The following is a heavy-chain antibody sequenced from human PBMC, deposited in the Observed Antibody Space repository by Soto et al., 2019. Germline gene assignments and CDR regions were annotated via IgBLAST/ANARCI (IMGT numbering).Heavy chain of an antibody. Sequence: GGALRLSCAASGFTFSLYAIHWVRQARGKGLEWVAVIWYDGSNKYYADSVKGRFTISRDNSKNTLYLQMNSLRAEDTAVYYCARDQTDSSGYFFYDYWGQGTLVSVSS. J-gene: IGHJ4*02. D-gene: IGHD3-22*01. CDR1: GFTFSLYA. CDR3: ARDQTDSSGYFFYDY. V-gene: IGHV3-33*01. CDR2: IWYDGSNK.